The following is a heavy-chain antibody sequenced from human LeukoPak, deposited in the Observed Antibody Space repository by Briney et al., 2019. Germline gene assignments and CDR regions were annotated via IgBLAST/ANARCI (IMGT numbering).Heavy chain of an antibody. V-gene: IGHV4-59*01. J-gene: IGHJ4*02. CDR3: ARDPSSWGGSFDY. D-gene: IGHD2-2*01. CDR2: IYYSGST. Sequence: SETLSLTCTVSGGSLSSYYWSWIRQPPGKGLEWIGYIYYSGSTNYNPSLKSRVTISVDTSKNQFSLKLSSVTAADTAVYYCARDPSSWGGSFDYWGQGTLVTVSS. CDR1: GGSLSSYY.